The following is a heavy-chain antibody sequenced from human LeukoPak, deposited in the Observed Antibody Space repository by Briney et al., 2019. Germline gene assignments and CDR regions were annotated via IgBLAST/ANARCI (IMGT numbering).Heavy chain of an antibody. J-gene: IGHJ3*02. V-gene: IGHV4-39*07. Sequence: SETLSLTCTVSGGSISSNSHYWGWIRQPPGKGLEWIGSIYYSGTTYYNPSLKSRLTISVDTSKNQFSLKLTSVTAADTAVYYCARAIPAYSSGWFCDAFDIWGQGTMVTVSS. CDR1: GGSISSNSHY. CDR2: IYYSGTT. D-gene: IGHD6-19*01. CDR3: ARAIPAYSSGWFCDAFDI.